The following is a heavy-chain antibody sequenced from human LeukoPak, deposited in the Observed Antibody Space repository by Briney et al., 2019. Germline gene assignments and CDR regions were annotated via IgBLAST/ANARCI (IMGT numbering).Heavy chain of an antibody. CDR1: GYTFTSYG. CDR2: ISAYNGNT. Sequence: GASVKVSCKASGYTFTSYGISWVRQAPGQGLEWMGWISAYNGNTNYAQKLQGRVTITRNTSISTAYMELSSLRSEDTAVYYCARGSLAAAGTLSAYYYYMDVWGKGTTVTVSS. D-gene: IGHD6-13*01. J-gene: IGHJ6*03. CDR3: ARGSLAAAGTLSAYYYYMDV. V-gene: IGHV1-18*01.